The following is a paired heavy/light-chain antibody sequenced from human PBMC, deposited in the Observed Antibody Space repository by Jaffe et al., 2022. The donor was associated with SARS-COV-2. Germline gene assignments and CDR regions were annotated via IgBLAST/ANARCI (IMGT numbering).Heavy chain of an antibody. Sequence: EVQLVESGGGLVKPGGSLRLSCAASGFTFSNAWMSWVRQAPGKGLEWVGRIKSKTDGGTTDYAAPVKGRFTISRDDSKNTLYLQMNSLKTEDTAVYYCTTDPNFVVVPAAITAYYYYGMDVWGQGTTVTVSS. CDR2: IKSKTDGGTT. D-gene: IGHD2-2*02. CDR3: TTDPNFVVVPAAITAYYYYGMDV. J-gene: IGHJ6*02. CDR1: GFTFSNAW. V-gene: IGHV3-15*01.
Light chain of an antibody. Sequence: SYELTQPPSVSVSPGQTARITCSGDALPKKYAYWYQQKSGQAPVLVIYEDSKRPSGIPERFSGSSSGTMATLTISGAQVEDEADYYCYSTDSSGNHRGVFGGGTKLTVL. CDR3: YSTDSSGNHRGV. CDR1: ALPKKY. J-gene: IGLJ2*01. CDR2: EDS. V-gene: IGLV3-10*01.